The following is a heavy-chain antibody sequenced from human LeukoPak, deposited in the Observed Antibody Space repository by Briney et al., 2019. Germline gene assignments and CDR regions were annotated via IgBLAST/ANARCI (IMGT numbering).Heavy chain of an antibody. V-gene: IGHV3-48*02. D-gene: IGHD6-19*01. Sequence: PGGSLRLSCAASGFTFSTYSMNWVRQAPGKGLEWVSYISSSSSTIYYADSVKGRFTISRDNAKNSLYLQMNSLRDEDTAVFYCARAQSNIVVAGPYYFDYWGQGTLVTVSS. CDR1: GFTFSTYS. CDR2: ISSSSSTI. J-gene: IGHJ4*02. CDR3: ARAQSNIVVAGPYYFDY.